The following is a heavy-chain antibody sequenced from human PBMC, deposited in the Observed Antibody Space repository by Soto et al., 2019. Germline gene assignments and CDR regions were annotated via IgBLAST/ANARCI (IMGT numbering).Heavy chain of an antibody. D-gene: IGHD6-6*01. J-gene: IGHJ2*01. CDR1: GFTFSSYA. V-gene: IGHV3-23*01. CDR2: ISGSGGST. CDR3: AKGPSFTHGYFVL. Sequence: EVQLLESGGGLVQPGGSLRLSCAASGFTFSSYAMSWVRQAPGKGLEWVSAISGSGGSTYYADSVKGRFTISRDNSKNTLCLQMNCLRAEDTAVYYCAKGPSFTHGYFVLWGRGTLVAVSS.